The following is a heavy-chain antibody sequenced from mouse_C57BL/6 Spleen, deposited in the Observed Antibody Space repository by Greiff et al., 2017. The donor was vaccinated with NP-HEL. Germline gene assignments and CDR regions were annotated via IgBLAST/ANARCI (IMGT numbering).Heavy chain of an antibody. Sequence: QVQLQQSGTELVKPGASVKLSCKASGYTFTSYWMHWVKQRPGQGLEWIGNINPSNGGTNYNEKFKSKATLTVDKSSSTAYMQLSSLTSEDSAVYYCARNPLYYSGAMDYWGQGTSVTVSS. V-gene: IGHV1-53*01. J-gene: IGHJ4*01. D-gene: IGHD1-1*01. CDR2: INPSNGGT. CDR1: GYTFTSYW. CDR3: ARNPLYYSGAMDY.